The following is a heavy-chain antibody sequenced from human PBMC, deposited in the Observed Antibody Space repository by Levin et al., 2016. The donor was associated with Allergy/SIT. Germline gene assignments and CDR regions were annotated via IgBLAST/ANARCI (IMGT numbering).Heavy chain of an antibody. CDR1: GGSISSSSYY. CDR2: IYYSGST. D-gene: IGHD2-2*01. J-gene: IGHJ6*03. V-gene: IGHV4-39*01. Sequence: SETLSLTCTVSGGSISSSSYYWGWIRQPPGKGLEWIGSIYYSGSTYYNPSLKSRVTISVDTSKNQFSLKLSSVTAADTAVYYCARLGGQYQLLSVRRVGGYYYMDVWGKGTTVTVSS. CDR3: ARLGGQYQLLSVRRVGGYYYMDV.